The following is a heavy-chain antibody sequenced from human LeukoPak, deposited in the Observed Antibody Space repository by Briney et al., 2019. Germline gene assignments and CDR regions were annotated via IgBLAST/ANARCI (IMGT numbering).Heavy chain of an antibody. J-gene: IGHJ4*02. V-gene: IGHV3-33*01. CDR1: GFTFSSYG. CDR2: IWYDGSNK. CDR3: ARDEYYDSSGYCGY. D-gene: IGHD3-22*01. Sequence: PGRSLRLSCAASGFTFSSYGMHWVRQAPGKGLEWVAVIWYDGSNKYYADSVKGRFTISRDNSKNTLYLQMNSLRAEDTAVYYCARDEYYDSSGYCGYWGQGTLVTVSS.